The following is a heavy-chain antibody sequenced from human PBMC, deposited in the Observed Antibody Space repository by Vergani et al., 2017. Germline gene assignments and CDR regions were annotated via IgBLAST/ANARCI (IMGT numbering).Heavy chain of an antibody. Sequence: EVQLLESGGGLVQPGGSLRLSCAASGFTFSSYAMSWVRQVPGKGQEWVSGISGSGGNTYYANSVKGRFTISRDNSKNTLYLQMNSLRADDTAVYYCAKGVYCSSTSCYEGRGYYYGMGVWGQGTTVTFSS. V-gene: IGHV3-23*01. CDR3: AKGVYCSSTSCYEGRGYYYGMGV. CDR2: ISGSGGNT. J-gene: IGHJ6*02. D-gene: IGHD2-2*01. CDR1: GFTFSSYA.